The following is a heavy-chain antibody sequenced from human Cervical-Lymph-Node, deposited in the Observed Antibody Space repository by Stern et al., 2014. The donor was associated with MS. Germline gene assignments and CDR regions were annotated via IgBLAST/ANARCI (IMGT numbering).Heavy chain of an antibody. CDR2: ISYDGSSQ. CDR3: ARPSAARYFDY. D-gene: IGHD6-25*01. J-gene: IGHJ4*02. Sequence: QMQLVPSGGGVVQPGRSLRLSCATSGFPFGRHSMHWGRKAPGKGLEWVAIISYDGSSQHYADSVKGRFTISRSNFNNTLYLQMNSLRVEDTAMYYCARPSAARYFDYWGQGSQVTVSS. V-gene: IGHV3-30-3*01. CDR1: GFPFGRHS.